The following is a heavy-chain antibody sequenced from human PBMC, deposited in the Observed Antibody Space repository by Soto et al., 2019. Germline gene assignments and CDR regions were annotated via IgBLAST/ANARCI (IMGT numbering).Heavy chain of an antibody. CDR3: ARVGGGPSMPHI. Sequence: ASVKGSCKASGYTFTSYGISWVRQAPGQGLEWMGWISAYNGNTNYAQKLQGRVTMNTDTSTSTAYMELRSLRSDDTAVYYWARVGGGPSMPHIWGQGTMVTVSS. V-gene: IGHV1-18*01. J-gene: IGHJ3*02. D-gene: IGHD2-2*01. CDR2: ISAYNGNT. CDR1: GYTFTSYG.